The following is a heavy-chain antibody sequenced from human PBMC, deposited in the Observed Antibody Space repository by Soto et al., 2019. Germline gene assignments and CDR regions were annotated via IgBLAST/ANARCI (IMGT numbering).Heavy chain of an antibody. V-gene: IGHV2-5*02. J-gene: IGHJ4*02. Sequence: QITLKESGPPLVKPTQNLTLTCTFSGFSLSTSGVGVGWIRQPPGKALEWLALIYWDDDKRYSPSLKSRLTITKDTSKNQVVLTMTNMDPVDTATYYCAHTPTVVTLDYWGQGTLVTVSS. CDR1: GFSLSTSGVG. CDR2: IYWDDDK. CDR3: AHTPTVVTLDY. D-gene: IGHD4-17*01.